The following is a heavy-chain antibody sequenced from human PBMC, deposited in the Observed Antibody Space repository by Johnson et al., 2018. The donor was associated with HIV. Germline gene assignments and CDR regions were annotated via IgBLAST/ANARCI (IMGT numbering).Heavy chain of an antibody. CDR3: SISGTGPDAFDI. CDR2: IGTAGDT. CDR1: GFTFDDYA. J-gene: IGHJ3*02. V-gene: IGHV3-13*01. Sequence: VQLVESGGGLVQPGRSLRLSCAASGFTFDDYAMHWVRQAPGKGLEWVSGIGTAGDTYYPGSVKGRFTISRENAKNSLYLQMNSLRAEDTAVYYCSISGTGPDAFDIWGQGTMVPVSS.